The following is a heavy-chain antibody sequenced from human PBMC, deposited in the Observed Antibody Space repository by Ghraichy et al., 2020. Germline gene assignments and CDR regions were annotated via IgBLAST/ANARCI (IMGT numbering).Heavy chain of an antibody. CDR2: IYYSGST. Sequence: ETLSLTCTVSGGSISSYYWSWIRQPPGKGLEWIGYIYYSGSTNYNPSLKSRVTISVDTSKNQFSLKLSSVTAADTAVYYCARDRGYSSGYFDYWGQGTLVTVSS. D-gene: IGHD6-19*01. V-gene: IGHV4-59*01. CDR3: ARDRGYSSGYFDY. CDR1: GGSISSYY. J-gene: IGHJ4*02.